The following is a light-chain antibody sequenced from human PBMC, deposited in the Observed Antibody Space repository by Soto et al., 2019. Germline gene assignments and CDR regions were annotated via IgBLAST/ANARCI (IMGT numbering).Light chain of an antibody. CDR2: GAS. Sequence: IQSPSTLSAYVGDRVTITCRASQSLGNWLAWYQQKPGQGPRLLIYGASSRATGIPDRFSGSGSGTDFTLRISRLEPEDSAVYYCQQYGSSPTFGGGTKVDIK. V-gene: IGKV3-20*01. J-gene: IGKJ4*01. CDR1: QSLGNW. CDR3: QQYGSSPT.